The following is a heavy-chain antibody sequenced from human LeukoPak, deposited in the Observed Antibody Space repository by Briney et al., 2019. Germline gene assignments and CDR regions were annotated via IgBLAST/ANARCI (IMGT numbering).Heavy chain of an antibody. V-gene: IGHV3-33*08. D-gene: IGHD6-13*01. CDR1: GFTFSSYA. Sequence: GRSLRLSCAASGFTFSSYAMHWVRQAPGKGLEWVAVIWYDGSDKYYADSVKGRFTISRDNSKDTVYLQMNSLRVEDTAVYFCARDWPNRLTAGGIWFDPWGPGTLVTVSA. J-gene: IGHJ5*02. CDR2: IWYDGSDK. CDR3: ARDWPNRLTAGGIWFDP.